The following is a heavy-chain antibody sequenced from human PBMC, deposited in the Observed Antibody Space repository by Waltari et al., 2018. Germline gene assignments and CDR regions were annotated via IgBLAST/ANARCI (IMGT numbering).Heavy chain of an antibody. CDR1: GFTFSDHY. CDR3: ARSVGSTAFDI. J-gene: IGHJ3*02. Sequence: EVQLVESGGGLVQPGGSLRLSCAASGFTFSDHYMDWVRQAPGKGLEWVGRNRNKANSYTTEYAASVKGRFTISRDDSKNSLYLQMNSLKTEDTAVYYCARSVGSTAFDIWGQGTMVTVSS. CDR2: NRNKANSYTT. D-gene: IGHD1-26*01. V-gene: IGHV3-72*01.